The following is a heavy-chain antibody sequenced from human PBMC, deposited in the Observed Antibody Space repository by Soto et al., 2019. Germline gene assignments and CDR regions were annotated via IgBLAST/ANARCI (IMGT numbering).Heavy chain of an antibody. CDR2: ISSSSSYI. CDR1: GFTFSSYS. Sequence: GGSLRLSCAASGFTFSSYSMNWVRQAPGKGLEWVSSISSSSSYIYYADSVKGRFTISRDNAKNSLYLQMNSLRAEDTAVYYCARYYGSGSYYQNYYFDYWGQGTLVTVSS. D-gene: IGHD3-10*01. V-gene: IGHV3-21*01. J-gene: IGHJ4*02. CDR3: ARYYGSGSYYQNYYFDY.